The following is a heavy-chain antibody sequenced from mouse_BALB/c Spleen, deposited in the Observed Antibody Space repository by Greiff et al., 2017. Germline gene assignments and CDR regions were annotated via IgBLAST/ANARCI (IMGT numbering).Heavy chain of an antibody. CDR3: ARGGEVRRAMDY. J-gene: IGHJ4*01. CDR1: GYSITSDYA. CDR2: ISYSGST. V-gene: IGHV3-2*02. D-gene: IGHD2-14*01. Sequence: VQLQQSGPGLVKPSQSLSLTCTVTGYSITSDYAWNWIRQFPGNKLEWMGYISYSGSTSYNPSLKSRISITRDTSKNQFFLQLNSVTTEDTATYYCARGGEVRRAMDYWGQGTSVTVSS.